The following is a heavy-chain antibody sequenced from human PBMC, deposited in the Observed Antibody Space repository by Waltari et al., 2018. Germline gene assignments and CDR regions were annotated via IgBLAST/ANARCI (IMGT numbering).Heavy chain of an antibody. CDR2: ISYDGSNK. D-gene: IGHD1-1*01. CDR3: ARAYNFDY. Sequence: QVQLVESGGGVVQPGRSLRLSCAASGFTFSSYAMHWVPQAPGKGLEWVAVISYDGSNKNYADSVKVRFTISKDNSKNTRYLQMNSLRAEDTAVYYCARAYNFDYWGQGTLVTVSS. CDR1: GFTFSSYA. V-gene: IGHV3-30-3*01. J-gene: IGHJ4*02.